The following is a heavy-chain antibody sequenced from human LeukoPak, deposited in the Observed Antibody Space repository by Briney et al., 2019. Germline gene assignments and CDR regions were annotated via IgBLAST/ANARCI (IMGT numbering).Heavy chain of an antibody. D-gene: IGHD3-22*01. J-gene: IGHJ3*02. CDR2: IIPIFGTA. V-gene: IGHV1-69*13. CDR3: AKYYGICGCDSTGFYI. CDR1: VGTFSIYA. Sequence: AVKVSCKPPVGTFSIYAVSRVRPAPGQGLEWMGGIIPIFGTANYAQKFQGRVTITADESTSTAYMELCSLRSEDTALYYCAKYYGICGCDSTGFYIWGQGTMVTVSS.